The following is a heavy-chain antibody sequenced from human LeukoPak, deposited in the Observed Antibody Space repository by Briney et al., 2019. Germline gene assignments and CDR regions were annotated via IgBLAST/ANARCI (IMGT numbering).Heavy chain of an antibody. D-gene: IGHD3-22*01. CDR2: IYYSGST. J-gene: IGHJ4*02. CDR1: GGSIGSGGYW. V-gene: IGHV4-31*03. CDR3: ARDRHDSSGIHTLDY. Sequence: SETLSLTCSVSGGSIGSGGYWWTWIRQHPVKGLEWIGYIYYSGSTSYNPSLKSRVTISVDTSKNQFSLKLNAVTAADTAVDYCARDRHDSSGIHTLDYWGQGTLVTVSS.